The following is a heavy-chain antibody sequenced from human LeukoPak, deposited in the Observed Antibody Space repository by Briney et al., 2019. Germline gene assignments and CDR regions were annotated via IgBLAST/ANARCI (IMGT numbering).Heavy chain of an antibody. D-gene: IGHD3-10*01. CDR2: IRYDGSNK. CDR3: AKDLTMVRGVGDY. V-gene: IGHV3-30*02. Sequence: GGSLRLSCAASGFTFSSYGMHWVRQAPGKGLEWVAFIRYDGSNKYYADSVKGRFTISRDNSKNTLYLQVNSLRAEDTAVYYCAKDLTMVRGVGDYWGQGTLVTVSS. CDR1: GFTFSSYG. J-gene: IGHJ4*02.